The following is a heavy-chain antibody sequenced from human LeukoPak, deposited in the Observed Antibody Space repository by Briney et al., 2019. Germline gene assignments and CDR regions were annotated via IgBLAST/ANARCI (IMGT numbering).Heavy chain of an antibody. D-gene: IGHD3-10*01. CDR1: GGFISGSSYY. J-gene: IGHJ6*03. Sequence: SETLSLTCTVSGGFISGSSYYWGWIRQPPGKGLEWIGTIYYRGNTYYNPSLKSRVSISVDTSKNQFSLSLRSVTAADTAVYYCARGGRSRGSMSFYYMDVWGKGATVTVSS. CDR3: ARGGRSRGSMSFYYMDV. CDR2: IYYRGNT. V-gene: IGHV4-39*07.